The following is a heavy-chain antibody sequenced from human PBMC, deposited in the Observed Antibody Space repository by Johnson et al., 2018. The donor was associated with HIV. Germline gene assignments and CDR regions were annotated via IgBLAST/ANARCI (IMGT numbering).Heavy chain of an antibody. CDR1: GFTFSSYG. CDR3: AKDSGDGYNRWRAFDF. Sequence: QVQLVESGGGVVQPGRSLRLSCAASGFTFSSYGMHWVRQAPGKGLEWVAVISYDGSNKYYADSVKGRFTISRDNSKNTLYLQMNSLRAEDTAVYYCAKDSGDGYNRWRAFDFWGQGTMVTVSS. CDR2: ISYDGSNK. J-gene: IGHJ3*01. V-gene: IGHV3-30*19. D-gene: IGHD5-24*01.